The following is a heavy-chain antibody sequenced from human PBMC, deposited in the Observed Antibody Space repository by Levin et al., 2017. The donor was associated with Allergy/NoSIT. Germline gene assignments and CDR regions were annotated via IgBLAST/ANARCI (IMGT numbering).Heavy chain of an antibody. D-gene: IGHD1-26*01. Sequence: PGGSLRLSCAASGFTFSSYSMNWVRQAPGKGLEWVSSISSSSSYIYYADSVKGRFTISRDNAKNSLYLQMNSLRAEDTAVYYCARDSSLELPDTPWFDPWGQGTLVTVSS. CDR1: GFTFSSYS. V-gene: IGHV3-21*01. CDR2: ISSSSSYI. J-gene: IGHJ5*02. CDR3: ARDSSLELPDTPWFDP.